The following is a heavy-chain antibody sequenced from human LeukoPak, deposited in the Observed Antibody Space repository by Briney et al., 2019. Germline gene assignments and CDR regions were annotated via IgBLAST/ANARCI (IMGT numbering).Heavy chain of an antibody. V-gene: IGHV3-74*01. D-gene: IGHD2-15*01. J-gene: IGHJ5*02. CDR3: ARDRGYCSGGSCRNWFDP. Sequence: GGSLRLSCAASGFTFSSYAMSWVRQAPGKGLVWVSRINNDGSNTIYADSVKGRFTMSRDNAKDTLYLQMNSLRVEDTAVYYCARDRGYCSGGSCRNWFDPWGQGTLVTVSS. CDR1: GFTFSSYA. CDR2: INNDGSNT.